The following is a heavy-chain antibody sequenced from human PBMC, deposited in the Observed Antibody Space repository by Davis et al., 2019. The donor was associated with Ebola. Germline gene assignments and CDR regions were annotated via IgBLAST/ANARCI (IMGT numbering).Heavy chain of an antibody. V-gene: IGHV4-39*01. CDR3: VRHGDWVAVAGL. D-gene: IGHD6-19*01. Sequence: SETLSLTCTVSGDSISSNKYYWGWIRQPPGKGLEWIGTIDKSGRTNYNPSLNSRVTISVDSSKNQISLKVRYVTAADTAVYYCVRHGDWVAVAGLWGQGTLVTVSS. CDR1: GDSISSNKYY. CDR2: IDKSGRT. J-gene: IGHJ4*02.